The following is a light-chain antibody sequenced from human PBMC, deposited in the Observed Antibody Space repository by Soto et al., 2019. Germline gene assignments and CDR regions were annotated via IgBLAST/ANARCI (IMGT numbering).Light chain of an antibody. J-gene: IGKJ5*01. V-gene: IGKV3-11*01. CDR1: QSVSSY. CDR2: DAS. CDR3: QPGSNWPPIT. Sequence: EIVLTQSPATLSLSPGERATLSCRASQSVSSYLAWYQQKPGQAPRLLIYDASNRATGIPARFSGSGSGTALTLTISSLEPEDFAAYYCQPGSNWPPITFGQGIRLEIK.